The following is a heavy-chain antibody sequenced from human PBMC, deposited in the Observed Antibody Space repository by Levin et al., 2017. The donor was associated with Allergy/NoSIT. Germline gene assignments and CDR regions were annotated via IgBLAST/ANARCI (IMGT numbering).Heavy chain of an antibody. J-gene: IGHJ5*02. CDR1: GGTFSSYA. D-gene: IGHD5-24*01. V-gene: IGHV1-69*01. CDR2: IIPIFGTA. CDR3: ARAGRVRENWFDP. Sequence: KISCKASGGTFSSYAISWVRQAPGQGLEWMGGIIPIFGTANYAQKFQGRVTITADESTSTAYMELSSLRSEDTAVYYCARAGRVRENWFDPWGQGTLVTVSS.